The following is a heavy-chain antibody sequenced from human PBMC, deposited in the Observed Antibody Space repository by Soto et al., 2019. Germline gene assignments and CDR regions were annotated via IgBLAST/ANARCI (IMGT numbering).Heavy chain of an antibody. V-gene: IGHV3-33*01. J-gene: IGHJ6*03. D-gene: IGHD3-3*01. CDR3: ARGTSQPNYDFWSGYYPRIDYYMDV. CDR2: IWYDGSNK. Sequence: HPGGSLRLSCAASGFTFSSYGMHWVRQAPGKGLEWVAVIWYDGSNKYYADSVKGRFTISRDNSKNTLYLQMNSLRAEDTAVYYCARGTSQPNYDFWSGYYPRIDYYMDVWGKGTTVTVSS. CDR1: GFTFSSYG.